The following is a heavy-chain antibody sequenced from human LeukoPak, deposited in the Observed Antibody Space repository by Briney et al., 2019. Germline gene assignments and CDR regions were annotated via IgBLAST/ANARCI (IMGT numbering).Heavy chain of an antibody. D-gene: IGHD4-17*01. CDR3: ASLRPTGEGFDY. CDR1: GGSISSYY. V-gene: IGHV4-59*12. CDR2: IYYSGST. Sequence: SETLSLTCTVSGGSISSYYWSWIRQPPGKGLEWIGYIYYSGSTNYNPSLKSRVTISVDTSKNQFSLKLSSVTAADTAVYYCASLRPTGEGFDYWGQGTLVTVSS. J-gene: IGHJ4*02.